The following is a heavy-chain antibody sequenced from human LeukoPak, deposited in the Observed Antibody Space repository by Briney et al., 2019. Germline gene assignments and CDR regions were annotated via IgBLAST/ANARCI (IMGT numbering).Heavy chain of an antibody. D-gene: IGHD6-19*01. V-gene: IGHV1-3*01. Sequence: ASVKVSCKASGYTFTSYAMHWVRQAPGQRLEWMGWINAGNGNTKYSQKFQGRVTITRDASASTAYMELSSLRSEDTAVYYCARELRYSSGWYDNWGQGTLVTVSS. CDR2: INAGNGNT. CDR3: ARELRYSSGWYDN. CDR1: GYTFTSYA. J-gene: IGHJ5*02.